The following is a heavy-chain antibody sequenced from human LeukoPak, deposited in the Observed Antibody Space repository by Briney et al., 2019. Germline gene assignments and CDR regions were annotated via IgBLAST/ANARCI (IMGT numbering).Heavy chain of an antibody. CDR2: INHSGST. J-gene: IGHJ4*02. D-gene: IGHD7-27*01. Sequence: SETLSLTCAVYGGSFSGYYWSWIRQPPGKGLEWIGEINHSGSTNYNPSLKSRVTISVDTSKNQFSLKLSSVTAADTAVYYCARDSRLGIRSAYYFDYWGQGALVTVSS. CDR1: GGSFSGYY. CDR3: ARDSRLGIRSAYYFDY. V-gene: IGHV4-34*01.